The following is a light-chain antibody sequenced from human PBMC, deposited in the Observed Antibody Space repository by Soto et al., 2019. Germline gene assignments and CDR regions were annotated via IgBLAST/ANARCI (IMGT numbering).Light chain of an antibody. CDR2: DVS. CDR3: SSYTGSYTVV. CDR1: SSDVGGYNY. Sequence: QSVLTQPASVSGSPGQSITISCTGTSSDVGGYNYVSWYQHHPGKAPKVMIYDVSNRPSGVSNRFSGSKSGNTASLTISGLQAEDEADYYCSSYTGSYTVVFGGGTQLTVL. V-gene: IGLV2-14*03. J-gene: IGLJ2*01.